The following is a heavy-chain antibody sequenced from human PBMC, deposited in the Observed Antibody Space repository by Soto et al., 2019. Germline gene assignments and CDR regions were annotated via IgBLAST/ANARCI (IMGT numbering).Heavy chain of an antibody. J-gene: IGHJ4*02. CDR3: AKRGDYVDY. CDR2: ISSSGGST. CDR1: GFTFSSYA. V-gene: IGHV3-23*01. D-gene: IGHD3-10*01. Sequence: EVRLLESGGGLVQPGGSLRLSCAASGFTFSSYAMSWVRQAPGKGLEWVSGISSSGGSTNYADSVKGRFTISRDNSKNTLYLQMNRLRDEDTAVYYCAKRGDYVDYWGQGTLVTVSS.